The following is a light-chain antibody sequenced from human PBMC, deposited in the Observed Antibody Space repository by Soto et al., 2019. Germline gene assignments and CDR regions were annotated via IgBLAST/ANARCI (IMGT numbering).Light chain of an antibody. Sequence: EILMTQSPATLSVSPGERATLSCRASQTVSSNLAWYQQQPGQAPRLLIYGSSTRATGIPARFSGSGSGTDCTLTISSLQSEDFAIYYCQQYNNWLWTFGQGTKVEIK. CDR2: GSS. V-gene: IGKV3-15*01. CDR3: QQYNNWLWT. J-gene: IGKJ1*01. CDR1: QTVSSN.